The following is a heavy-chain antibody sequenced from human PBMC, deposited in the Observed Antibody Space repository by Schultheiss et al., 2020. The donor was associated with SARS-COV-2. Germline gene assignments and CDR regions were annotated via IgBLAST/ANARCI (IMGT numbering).Heavy chain of an antibody. CDR1: GFTFSSYA. D-gene: IGHD5-18*01. Sequence: GGSLRLSCAASGFTFSSYAMSWVRQAPGKGLEWVSAISGSGGSTYYADSVKGRFTISRDNSKNTLYLQMNSQRAEDTAVYYCAKVGTAMVYAFDIWGQGTMVTVSS. J-gene: IGHJ3*02. CDR2: ISGSGGST. V-gene: IGHV3-23*01. CDR3: AKVGTAMVYAFDI.